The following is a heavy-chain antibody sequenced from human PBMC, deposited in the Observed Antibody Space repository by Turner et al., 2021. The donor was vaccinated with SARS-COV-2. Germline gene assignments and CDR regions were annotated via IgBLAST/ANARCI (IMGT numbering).Heavy chain of an antibody. CDR2: IKEDGSEK. CDR3: ARALLEESSVGFDI. D-gene: IGHD3-3*01. Sequence: EVQLVESGGGLAQPGGSLRLSCAASGFTFSSYWMSWVRQAPGKGLEWVANIKEDGSEKYYVDSVKGRFTISRDNAKNSLYVQMNSLRAEDTAVYYCARALLEESSVGFDIWGQGTMVTISS. V-gene: IGHV3-7*03. CDR1: GFTFSSYW. J-gene: IGHJ3*02.